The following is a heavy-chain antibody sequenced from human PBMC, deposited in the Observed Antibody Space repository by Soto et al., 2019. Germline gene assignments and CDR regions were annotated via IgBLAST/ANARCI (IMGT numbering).Heavy chain of an antibody. CDR1: GYSFTSYW. D-gene: IGHD6-19*01. J-gene: IGHJ6*02. CDR2: IYPGDSDT. Sequence: PGESLKVSCKGAGYSFTSYWIGWVRQMPGKGLEWMGIIYPGDSDTRYSPSFQGQVTISADKSISPAYMELSSLRSEDTAVYYCARGAPLSIAVAGDYYYGMDVWGQGTTVTV. V-gene: IGHV5-51*01. CDR3: ARGAPLSIAVAGDYYYGMDV.